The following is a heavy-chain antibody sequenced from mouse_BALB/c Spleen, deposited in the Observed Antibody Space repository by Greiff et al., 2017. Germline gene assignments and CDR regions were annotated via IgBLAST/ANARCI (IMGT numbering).Heavy chain of an antibody. CDR2: INPNNGGT. CDR3: ARAYYRYDRYFDV. Sequence: VQLKQSGPELVKPGASVKIPCKASGYTFTDYNMDWVKQSHGKSLEWIGDINPNNGGTIYNQKFKGKATLTVDKSSSTAYMELRSLTSEDTAVYYCARAYYRYDRYFDVWGAGTTVTVSS. D-gene: IGHD2-14*01. J-gene: IGHJ1*01. CDR1: GYTFTDYN. V-gene: IGHV1-18*01.